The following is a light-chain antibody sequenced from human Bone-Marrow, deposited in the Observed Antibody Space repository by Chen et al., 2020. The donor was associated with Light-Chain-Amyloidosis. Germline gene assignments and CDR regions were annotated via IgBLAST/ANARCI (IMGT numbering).Light chain of an antibody. V-gene: IGLV3-25*03. CDR2: RDT. CDR1: DLPTKY. Sequence: SYELTPPPSVSVSPGQTARITCSGDDLPTKYAYWYQQKPGQAPVLVIHRDTERPSGISERFSGSSSGTTATLTINGVQAEDEADYHCQSADSSGTYEVIFGGGTKLTVL. CDR3: QSADSSGTYEVI. J-gene: IGLJ2*01.